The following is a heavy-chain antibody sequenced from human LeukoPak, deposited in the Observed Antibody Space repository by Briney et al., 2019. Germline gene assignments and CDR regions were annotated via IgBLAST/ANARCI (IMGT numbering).Heavy chain of an antibody. CDR2: IRSKAYGGTT. CDR1: GFTFGDYA. D-gene: IGHD3-22*01. J-gene: IGHJ4*02. V-gene: IGHV3-49*03. CDR3: TRATGYYYDSSGCYFDY. Sequence: GGSLRLSCTASGFTFGDYAMSWFRQAPGKGLEWVGFIRSKAYGGTTGYAASVKGRFTISRDDSKSIAYLQMNSLKTEDTAVYYCTRATGYYYDSSGCYFDYWGQGTLVTVSS.